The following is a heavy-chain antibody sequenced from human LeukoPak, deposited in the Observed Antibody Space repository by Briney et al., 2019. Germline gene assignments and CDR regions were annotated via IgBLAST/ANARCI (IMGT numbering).Heavy chain of an antibody. J-gene: IGHJ3*02. V-gene: IGHV4-39*01. D-gene: IGHD3-3*01. CDR1: GGSISSGSYY. Sequence: SETLSLTCAVCGGSISSGSYYWGWIRQPTGKGLGWIGSIYYSGSTYYNPSLKSRVTISVDTSKNQFSLKLSSVTAADTAVYYCARQRITIFGVPSRAAFAIWGQRTMVTVSS. CDR2: IYYSGST. CDR3: ARQRITIFGVPSRAAFAI.